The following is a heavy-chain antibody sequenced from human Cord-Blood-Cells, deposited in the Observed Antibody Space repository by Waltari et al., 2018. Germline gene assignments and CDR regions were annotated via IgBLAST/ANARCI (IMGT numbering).Heavy chain of an antibody. J-gene: IGHJ4*02. D-gene: IGHD5-18*01. CDR2: IRQDGSEK. CDR1: GFTFSSYW. Sequence: EVQLVESGGGLVQPGGSLRLSCAASGFTFSSYWMSWVRQAPGKGREGVANIRQDGSEKYYVDSVKGRFTISRDNAKNSLYLQMNSLRAEDTAVYYCARVDEDTAMVVDYWGQGTLVTVSS. V-gene: IGHV3-7*01. CDR3: ARVDEDTAMVVDY.